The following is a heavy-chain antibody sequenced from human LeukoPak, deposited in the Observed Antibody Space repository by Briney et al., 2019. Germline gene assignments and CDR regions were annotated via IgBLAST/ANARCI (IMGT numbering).Heavy chain of an antibody. J-gene: IGHJ4*02. D-gene: IGHD3-10*01. V-gene: IGHV1-46*01. CDR3: ARDSGVTMVRGVIINQYFDY. CDR1: GYTFTSYY. Sequence: ASVKVSCKASGYTFTSYYMHWVRQAPGQGLEWMGIINPSGGSTSYARKFQGRVTMTRDTSTSTVYMELSSLRSEDTAVYYCARDSGVTMVRGVIINQYFDYWGQGTLVTVSS. CDR2: INPSGGST.